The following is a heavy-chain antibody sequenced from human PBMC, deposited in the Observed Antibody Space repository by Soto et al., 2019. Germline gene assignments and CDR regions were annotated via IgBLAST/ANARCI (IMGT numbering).Heavy chain of an antibody. CDR2: ISYDGSNK. CDR3: AKDERFRTFWSGYLDY. D-gene: IGHD3-3*01. CDR1: GFTLSSYG. V-gene: IGHV3-30*18. Sequence: GGSLRLSCAASGFTLSSYGMHWVRQAPGKGLEWVAVISYDGSNKYYADSVKGRFTISRDNSKNTLYLQVNSLRAEDTAVYYCAKDERFRTFWSGYLDYWGQGTLVTVSS. J-gene: IGHJ4*02.